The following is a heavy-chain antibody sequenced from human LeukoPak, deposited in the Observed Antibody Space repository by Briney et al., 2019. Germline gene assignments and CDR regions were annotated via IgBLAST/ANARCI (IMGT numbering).Heavy chain of an antibody. CDR2: IFHSGST. J-gene: IGHJ4*02. CDR3: ANIKGEDFGYFDY. V-gene: IGHV4-38-2*02. CDR1: DSSVSSSSQ. Sequence: PSETLSLTCNFSDSSVSSSSQWGWIRQPPGEGLEWIGTIFHSGSTYYKPSLKSRVTISVDTSKKQFSLKLTSVTAADTAVYYCANIKGEDFGYFDYWGQGTLVTVSS. D-gene: IGHD3-10*01.